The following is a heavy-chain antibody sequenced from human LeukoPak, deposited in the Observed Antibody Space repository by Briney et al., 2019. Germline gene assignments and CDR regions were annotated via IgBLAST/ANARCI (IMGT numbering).Heavy chain of an antibody. CDR2: MYSVGST. D-gene: IGHD5-18*01. V-gene: IGHV3-66*01. J-gene: IGHJ4*02. CDR1: GFTISANF. CDR3: ARGLSGYSYGFGGDL. Sequence: GGSLRLSCAASGFTISANFMSWVRQAPGKGLEWVSIMYSVGSTFYADSVKGRFTISRDPSKNSLDLQMDSLRVDDTAVYSCARGLSGYSYGFGGDLWGQGTLVTVSS.